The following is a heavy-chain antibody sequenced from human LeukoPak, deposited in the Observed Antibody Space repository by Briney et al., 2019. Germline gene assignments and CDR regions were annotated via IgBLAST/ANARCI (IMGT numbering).Heavy chain of an antibody. CDR1: GYTFTSYG. V-gene: IGHV1-18*01. D-gene: IGHD5-12*01. J-gene: IGHJ4*02. CDR2: ISAYNGNT. Sequence: ASVKVSCKASGYTFTSYGISWVRQAPGQGLEWMRWISAYNGNTNYAQKLQGRVTMTTDTSTSTAYMELRSLRSDDTAVYYCAREEGELYSGYEYGYYFDYWGQGTLVTVSS. CDR3: AREEGELYSGYEYGYYFDY.